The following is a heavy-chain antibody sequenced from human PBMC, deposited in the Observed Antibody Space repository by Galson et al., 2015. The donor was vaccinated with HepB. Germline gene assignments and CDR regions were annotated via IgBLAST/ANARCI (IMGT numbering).Heavy chain of an antibody. V-gene: IGHV4-39*01. CDR2: IYYSGST. J-gene: IGHJ5*02. Sequence: TLSLTCTVSGGPISSSSYYWGWIRQPPGKGLEWIGSIYYSGSTYYNPSLKSRVTISVDTSKNQFSLKLSSVTAADTAVYYCARTFAARAEHNWFDPWGQGTLVTVSS. CDR1: GGPISSSSYY. CDR3: ARTFAARAEHNWFDP. D-gene: IGHD6-6*01.